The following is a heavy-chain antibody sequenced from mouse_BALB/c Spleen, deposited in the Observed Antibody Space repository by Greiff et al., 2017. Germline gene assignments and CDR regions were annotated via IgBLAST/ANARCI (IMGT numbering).Heavy chain of an antibody. CDR1: GYSFTDYN. CDR3: ARGVNYRGAMDY. Sequence: EVQLQQSGPELVKPGASVKVSCKASGYSFTDYNMYWVKQSHGKSLEWIGYIYPYNGGTGYNQKFKSKATLTVDNSSSTAYMELRSLTSEDSAVYYCARGVNYRGAMDYWGQGTSVTVSS. J-gene: IGHJ4*01. V-gene: IGHV1S29*02. CDR2: IYPYNGGT. D-gene: IGHD1-1*01.